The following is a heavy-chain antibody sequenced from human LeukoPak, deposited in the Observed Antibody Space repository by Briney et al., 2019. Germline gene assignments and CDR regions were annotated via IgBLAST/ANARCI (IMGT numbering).Heavy chain of an antibody. CDR1: GFTFSSYV. CDR2: ISGSGGST. V-gene: IGHV3-23*01. Sequence: GGSLRLSCAASGFTFSSYVMSWVRQAPGKGLEWVSGISGSGGSTYYADSVKGRFTISRDNSKNTLYLQMNSLRAEDTAVYYCAKGSLAAAGPGDYWGQGTLVTVSS. CDR3: AKGSLAAAGPGDY. D-gene: IGHD6-13*01. J-gene: IGHJ4*02.